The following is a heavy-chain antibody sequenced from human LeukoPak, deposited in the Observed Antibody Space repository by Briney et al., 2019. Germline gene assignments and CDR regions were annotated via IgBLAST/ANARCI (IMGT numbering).Heavy chain of an antibody. CDR2: ISWNSGNI. Sequence: AGGSLRLSCAASGFTFDDYAMRWVRQAPGKGLEWVSGISWNSGNIDYADSVKGRFTISRDNSKNTLYLQMNSLRAEDTAVYYCARGVAIFGVVTPNVDVWGQGTTVTVSS. J-gene: IGHJ6*02. CDR3: ARGVAIFGVVTPNVDV. CDR1: GFTFDDYA. D-gene: IGHD3-3*01. V-gene: IGHV3-9*01.